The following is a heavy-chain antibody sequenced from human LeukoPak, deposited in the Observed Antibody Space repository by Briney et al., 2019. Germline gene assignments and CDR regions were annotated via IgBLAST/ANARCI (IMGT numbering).Heavy chain of an antibody. CDR2: INHRGSA. V-gene: IGHV4-34*01. CDR3: ARGHPMPGRSVSRYYYNYYMDV. CDR1: GETLSGRY. D-gene: IGHD5/OR15-5a*01. Sequence: SETLSLTCAVFGETLSGRYWTWIRQPPGEGLEWIGEINHRGSANYNPSFKSRVTISGDTSNQFSLTLASVTATDTAVYFCARGHPMPGRSVSRYYYNYYMDVWGNGTTVIVSS. J-gene: IGHJ6*03.